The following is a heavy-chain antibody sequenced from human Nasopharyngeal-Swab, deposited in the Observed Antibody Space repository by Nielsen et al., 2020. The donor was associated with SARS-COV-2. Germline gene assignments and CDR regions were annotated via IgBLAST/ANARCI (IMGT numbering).Heavy chain of an antibody. Sequence: SVSVSCKACGYSLTCYGMRWVRQAPGQGLEWMGWISAYNGNTNYAQKLQGRVTMTTDTSTSTAYMELRSLRSDDTAVYYCARVFPTGGLGYWGQGTLVTVSS. J-gene: IGHJ4*02. CDR3: ARVFPTGGLGY. CDR2: ISAYNGNT. D-gene: IGHD7-27*01. CDR1: GYSLTCYG. V-gene: IGHV1-18*01.